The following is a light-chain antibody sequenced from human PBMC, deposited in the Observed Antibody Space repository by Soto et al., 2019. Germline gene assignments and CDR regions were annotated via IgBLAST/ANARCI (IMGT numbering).Light chain of an antibody. Sequence: QAVVPQPRSVSGSPGQSVTISCTGTSSDVGGYNYVSWYQQHPGKDPKLMIYDVSKRPSGVPDRFSGAKSGNTASLTISGLQAVDEADYYCCSYAGSYSYVFGTGTKLTV. CDR3: CSYAGSYSYV. J-gene: IGLJ1*01. CDR2: DVS. V-gene: IGLV2-11*01. CDR1: SSDVGGYNY.